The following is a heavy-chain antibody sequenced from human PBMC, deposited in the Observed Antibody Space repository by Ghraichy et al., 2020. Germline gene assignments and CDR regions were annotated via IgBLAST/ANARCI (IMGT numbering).Heavy chain of an antibody. D-gene: IGHD1-7*01. J-gene: IGHJ6*02. V-gene: IGHV3-7*03. Sequence: GGSLRLSCAASGFTFSSYWMSWVRQAPGKGLEWVANIKQDGSEKYYVDSVKGRFTISRDNAKNSLYLQMNSLRAEDTAVYYCARGGITGTTLGYYGMDVWGQGTTVTVSS. CDR1: GFTFSSYW. CDR2: IKQDGSEK. CDR3: ARGGITGTTLGYYGMDV.